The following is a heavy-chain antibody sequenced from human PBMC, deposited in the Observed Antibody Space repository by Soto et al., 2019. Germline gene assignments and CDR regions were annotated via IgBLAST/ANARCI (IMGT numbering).Heavy chain of an antibody. CDR2: IYHYGNA. CDR1: GGSLISGGDS. J-gene: IGHJ5*02. V-gene: IGHV4-30-2*01. D-gene: IGHD2-21*01. CDR3: ARRVSASAGSWFDP. Sequence: SETLSLTCAVSGGSLISGGDSFIWIRQPPGKDLEWIGYIYHYGNAYYNPSLKSRVTISVDRSKNQFSLQLSSVTAADTAVYYCARRVSASAGSWFDPWGQGTLVTVSS.